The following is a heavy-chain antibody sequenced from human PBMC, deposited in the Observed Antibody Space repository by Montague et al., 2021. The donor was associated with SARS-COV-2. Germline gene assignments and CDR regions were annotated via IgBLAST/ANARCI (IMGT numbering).Heavy chain of an antibody. CDR1: GGSISSGDYY. CDR3: ARDKIVIVPTTLELTWIDGYKNYYYGMDV. CDR2: IYTTGST. D-gene: IGHD2/OR15-2a*01. J-gene: IGHJ6*02. V-gene: IGHV4-61*02. Sequence: TLSLTCSVSGGSISSGDYYWSWLRQPAGKGLEWIGRIYTTGSTNYNPSLKSRVTISQDTSKNQFSLKLTSVTAADTAVYYCARDKIVIVPTTLELTWIDGYKNYYYGMDVWGQGTTATVSS.